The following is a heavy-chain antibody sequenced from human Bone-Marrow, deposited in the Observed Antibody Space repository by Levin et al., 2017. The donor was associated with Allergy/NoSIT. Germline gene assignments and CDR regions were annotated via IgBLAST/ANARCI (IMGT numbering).Heavy chain of an antibody. CDR1: GFTFSSYA. CDR3: ARDIVVGATIDAGPGI. Sequence: GGSLRLSCAASGFTFSSYAMHWVRQAPGKGLEWVAVISYDGSNKYYADSVKGRFTISRDNSKNTLYLQMNSLRAEDTAVYYCARDIVVGATIDAGPGIWGQGTMVTVSS. V-gene: IGHV3-30-3*01. CDR2: ISYDGSNK. D-gene: IGHD1-26*01. J-gene: IGHJ3*02.